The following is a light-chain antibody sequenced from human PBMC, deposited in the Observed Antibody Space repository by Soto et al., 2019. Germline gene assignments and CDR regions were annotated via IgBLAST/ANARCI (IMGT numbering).Light chain of an antibody. J-gene: IGLJ2*01. Sequence: QSVLTQPTSASGAPGQRVTISSSGSSSNIGSNTVNWYQQLPGTAPKLLIYNSDQRPSGVPDRFSGSKSGTSASLVISGLQSEDEADYYCAAWDDSLNGLIFGGGTKLTVL. CDR3: AAWDDSLNGLI. CDR1: SSNIGSNT. V-gene: IGLV1-44*01. CDR2: NSD.